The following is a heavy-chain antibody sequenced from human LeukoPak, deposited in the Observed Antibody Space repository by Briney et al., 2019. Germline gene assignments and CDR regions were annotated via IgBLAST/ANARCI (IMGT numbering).Heavy chain of an antibody. V-gene: IGHV1-2*02. D-gene: IGHD2-21*02. CDR3: ASWSGSQSDWLPSNYYYYYMDV. CDR1: GYTFSNYY. CDR2: INPNSGGT. J-gene: IGHJ6*03. Sequence: ASVKVSCKASGYTFSNYYMHWVRQAPGQGLEWMGWINPNSGGTNYAQKFQGRVTMTRDTSISTAYMELSRLRSDDTAVYYCASWSGSQSDWLPSNYYYYYMDVWGKGTTVTVSS.